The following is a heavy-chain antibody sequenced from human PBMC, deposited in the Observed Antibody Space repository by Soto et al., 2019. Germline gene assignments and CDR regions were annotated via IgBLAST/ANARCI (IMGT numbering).Heavy chain of an antibody. Sequence: PSETLSLTCTVSGGSISNINSYWGWIRQPPGKGLEWVGHIFDSGSSSYTGSTYYSPSLKSRVTISIDTSKNQFSLKLTSVTAADTAVYFCARITLTPKRSFDSWGRGTQVTVSS. D-gene: IGHD3-10*01. J-gene: IGHJ4*02. CDR2: IFDSGSSSYTGST. V-gene: IGHV4-39*01. CDR3: ARITLTPKRSFDS. CDR1: GGSISNINSY.